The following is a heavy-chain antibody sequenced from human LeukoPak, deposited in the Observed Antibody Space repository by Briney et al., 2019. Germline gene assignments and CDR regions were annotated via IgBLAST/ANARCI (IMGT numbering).Heavy chain of an antibody. V-gene: IGHV4-59*01. D-gene: IGHD2-2*01. CDR3: ANGGYCSSTSCYPNWFDP. Sequence: SETLFLTCTASGGSISSYYWSWIRQPPGKGLEWIGYIYYSGSTNYNPSLKSRVTISVDTSKNQFSLKLSSVTAADTAVYYCANGGYCSSTSCYPNWFDPWGQGTLVTVSS. CDR1: GGSISSYY. J-gene: IGHJ5*02. CDR2: IYYSGST.